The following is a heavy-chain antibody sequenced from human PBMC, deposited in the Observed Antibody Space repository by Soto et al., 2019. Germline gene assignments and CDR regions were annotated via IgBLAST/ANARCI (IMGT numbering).Heavy chain of an antibody. CDR1: GFTFSSYA. CDR2: ISFSDGGT. CDR3: VKDDRILGRRYFDL. J-gene: IGHJ2*01. D-gene: IGHD2-15*01. Sequence: GGSLRLSCAASGFTFSSYAMTWVRQAPGKGLEWVSSISFSDGGTYYADSVKGRLTISRDNSKNTLFLQMNSLRVEDTAVYYCVKDDRILGRRYFDLWGRGTLVTVSS. V-gene: IGHV3-23*01.